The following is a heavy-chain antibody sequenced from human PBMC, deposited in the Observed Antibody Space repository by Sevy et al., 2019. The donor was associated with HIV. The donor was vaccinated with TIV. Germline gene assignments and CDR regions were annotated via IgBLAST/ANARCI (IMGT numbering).Heavy chain of an antibody. CDR3: TRHCSSTTCSHAFDI. J-gene: IGHJ3*02. CDR2: INHSGST. CDR1: GGSFSGYY. D-gene: IGHD2-2*01. Sequence: SETLSLTCDVYGGSFSGYYWSWIRQPPGKGLEWIGEINHSGSTNYNPSLKSRVTISEDTSKNQFSLKLSSVTAADTAVYYCTRHCSSTTCSHAFDIWGQWTMVTVSS. V-gene: IGHV4-34*01.